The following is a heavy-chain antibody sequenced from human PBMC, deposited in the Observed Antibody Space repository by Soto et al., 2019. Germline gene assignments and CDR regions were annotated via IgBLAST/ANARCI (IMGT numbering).Heavy chain of an antibody. CDR3: ARRAVALRYFDWLPGAAFDI. D-gene: IGHD3-9*01. V-gene: IGHV5-51*01. Sequence: PGESLKISCKGSGYIFTNYWIGWVRQMPGKGLEWMGIIYPDDSDTRYSPSFQGQVTISVDKSISTTYLQWSSLKASDTAMYYWARRAVALRYFDWLPGAAFDIWGQGTMVTVSS. J-gene: IGHJ3*02. CDR2: IYPDDSDT. CDR1: GYIFTNYW.